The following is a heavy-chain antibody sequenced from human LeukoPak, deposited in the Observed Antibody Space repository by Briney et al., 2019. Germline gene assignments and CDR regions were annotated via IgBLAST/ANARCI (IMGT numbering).Heavy chain of an antibody. CDR2: IYYSGST. D-gene: IGHD2-15*01. CDR1: GGSISSHY. CDR3: ARDVCSGGSCYRRSFDP. Sequence: SETLSLTCTVSGGSISSHYWSWIRQPPGKGLEWIGYIYYSGSTNYNPSLKSRVTISVDTSKNQFSLKLSSVTAADTAVYYCARDVCSGGSCYRRSFDPWGQGTLVTVSS. V-gene: IGHV4-59*11. J-gene: IGHJ5*02.